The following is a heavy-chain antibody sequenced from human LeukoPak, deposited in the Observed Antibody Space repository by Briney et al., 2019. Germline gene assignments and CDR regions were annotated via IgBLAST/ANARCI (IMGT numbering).Heavy chain of an antibody. CDR2: ISSSGSYI. Sequence: GGSLRLSCAASGFTFSGYSMNWVRQAPGKGLEWVSSISSSGSYIYYADSVKGRFTISRDNAKNSLYLQMNSLRAEDTAVYYCARDPVPDGMDVWGQGTTVTISS. V-gene: IGHV3-21*01. CDR1: GFTFSGYS. J-gene: IGHJ6*02. CDR3: ARDPVPDGMDV.